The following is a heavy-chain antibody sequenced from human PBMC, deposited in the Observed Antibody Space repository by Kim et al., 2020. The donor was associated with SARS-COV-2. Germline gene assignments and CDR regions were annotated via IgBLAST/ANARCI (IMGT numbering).Heavy chain of an antibody. CDR3: ARDDANHYYYGMDV. CDR1: GYTFTSYG. Sequence: ASVKVSCKASGYTFTSYGISWVRQAPGQGLEWMGWISAYNGNTNYAQKLQGRVTMTTDTSTSTAHMELRSLRSDDTAVYYCARDDANHYYYGMDVWGQGTTVTVSS. V-gene: IGHV1-18*01. CDR2: ISAYNGNT. J-gene: IGHJ6*02.